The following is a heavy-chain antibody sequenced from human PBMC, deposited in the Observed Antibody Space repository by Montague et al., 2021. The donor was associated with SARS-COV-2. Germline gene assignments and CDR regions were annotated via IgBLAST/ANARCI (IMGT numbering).Heavy chain of an antibody. Sequence: SLRLSCAASGFTFSDFHMSWIRQAPGTGLEWVSYISSGSSSTKFADSVKGRFTISRDNAQNLLYLQMNSLRAEDTAVYYCARFETSKFYSSGMDVWGQGTTVTVSS. CDR3: ARFETSKFYSSGMDV. J-gene: IGHJ6*02. V-gene: IGHV3-11*06. D-gene: IGHD2-15*01. CDR1: GFTFSDFH. CDR2: ISSGSSST.